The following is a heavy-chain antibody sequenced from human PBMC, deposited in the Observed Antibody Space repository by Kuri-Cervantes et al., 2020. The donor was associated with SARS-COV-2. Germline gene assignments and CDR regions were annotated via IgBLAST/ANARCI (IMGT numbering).Heavy chain of an antibody. Sequence: SETLSLTCTVSGASISRYYWSWIRQPPGKGLEWIGYIYYTGSTNSNPSLKSRVTISVDTSKNQFSLKLSSVTAADTAVYYCARGAVVRGPKYYFGYWGQGTLVTVSS. J-gene: IGHJ4*02. V-gene: IGHV4-59*01. CDR2: IYYTGST. CDR3: ARGAVVRGPKYYFGY. CDR1: GASISRYY. D-gene: IGHD3-10*01.